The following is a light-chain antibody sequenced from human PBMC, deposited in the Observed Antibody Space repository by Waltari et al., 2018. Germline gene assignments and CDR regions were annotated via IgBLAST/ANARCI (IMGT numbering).Light chain of an antibody. CDR2: RND. CDR1: SSNLGNNV. Sequence: QSVLTQPPSASGTPGQRVTISCSGTSSNLGNNVVNWYQQVPGTAPKLLICRNDLRPSGVPDRVSASKSGTSASLAISGLQSEDEAEYYCASWDDSLNGHWVFGGGTMVTVL. V-gene: IGLV1-44*01. CDR3: ASWDDSLNGHWV. J-gene: IGLJ3*02.